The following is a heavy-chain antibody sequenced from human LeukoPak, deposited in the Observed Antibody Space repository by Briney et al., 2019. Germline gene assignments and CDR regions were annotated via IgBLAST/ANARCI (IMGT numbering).Heavy chain of an antibody. CDR3: ARVVLEWELPLLDY. V-gene: IGHV1-2*02. J-gene: IGHJ4*02. CDR2: INPNSGGT. CDR1: GYTFTGYY. D-gene: IGHD1-26*01. Sequence: ASVKVSCKASGYTFTGYYMHWVRQAPGQGLEWMGWINPNSGGTNYAQKFQSRVTMTRDTSISTAYMELSRLRSDDTAVYYCARVVLEWELPLLDYWGQGTLVTVSS.